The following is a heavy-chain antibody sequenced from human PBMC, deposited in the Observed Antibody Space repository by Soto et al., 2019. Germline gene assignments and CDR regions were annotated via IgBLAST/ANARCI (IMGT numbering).Heavy chain of an antibody. J-gene: IGHJ6*02. D-gene: IGHD6-6*01. CDR1: GYTFTSYG. CDR2: ISAYNGNT. Sequence: QVQLVQSGAEVKKPGASVKVSCKASGYTFTSYGISWVRQAPGQGLEWMGRISAYNGNTNYAQKLQGRVTMTADTSTSTAYMELRSVRSDDTAVYYGAGSSSSSHCYYGMDVWGQGTTVTVSS. V-gene: IGHV1-18*04. CDR3: AGSSSSSHCYYGMDV.